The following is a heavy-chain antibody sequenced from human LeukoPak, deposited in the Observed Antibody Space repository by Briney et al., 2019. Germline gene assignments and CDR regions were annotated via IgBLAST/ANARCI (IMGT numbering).Heavy chain of an antibody. Sequence: GGSLGLSCAASGFTVSSNYMSWVRQAPGKGLEWVSVISGSGGSTYYADSVKGRFTISRDNSKNTLYLQMNSLRAEDTAVYYCARDPGEQSFDYWGQGTLVTVSS. J-gene: IGHJ4*02. V-gene: IGHV3-53*01. CDR1: GFTVSSNY. CDR2: ISGSGGST. D-gene: IGHD3-10*01. CDR3: ARDPGEQSFDY.